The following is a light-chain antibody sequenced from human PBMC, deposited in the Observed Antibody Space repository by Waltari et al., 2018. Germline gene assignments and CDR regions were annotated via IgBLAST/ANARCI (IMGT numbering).Light chain of an antibody. CDR1: QDIGNR. CDR2: GTS. CDR3: QQGNSFPIT. J-gene: IGKJ3*01. V-gene: IGKV1-12*01. Sequence: DIQMTQSPSPVSASVGDRVTITCRASQDIGNRLAWYQQKPGKAPNLLIYGTSSLQTGVPSRFSGSGSGTEFTLTISSLQPEDFGTYYSQQGNSFPITFGPGTKVEIK.